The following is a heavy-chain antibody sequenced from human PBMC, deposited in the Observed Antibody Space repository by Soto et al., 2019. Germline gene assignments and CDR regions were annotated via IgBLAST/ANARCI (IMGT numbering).Heavy chain of an antibody. CDR2: IHYNGNT. CDR1: GDSISAYS. CDR3: AAGGGLPRYY. Sequence: ETLSLTCTVSGDSISAYSWSWVRQPPGKGLEWIGNIHYNGNTKYNPSLKSRVTMSVDTSKNQFSLKLSSVTAADTAVYFCAAGGGLPRYYWGQGTLVTVSS. J-gene: IGHJ4*02. V-gene: IGHV4-59*01. D-gene: IGHD5-12*01.